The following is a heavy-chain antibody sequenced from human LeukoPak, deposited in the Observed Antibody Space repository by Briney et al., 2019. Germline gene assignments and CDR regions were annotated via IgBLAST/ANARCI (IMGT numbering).Heavy chain of an antibody. J-gene: IGHJ4*02. CDR2: ISSSSSYI. V-gene: IGHV3-21*01. CDR3: ARDGTGLRGLDY. Sequence: KPGGSLRLSCAASGFTFSSYSMNWVRQAPGKGLEWVSSISSSSSYIYYADSVKGRFTISRDNAKNSLYLQMNSLRAEDTAVYYCARDGTGLRGLDYWGQGTLVTVSS. CDR1: GFTFSSYS. D-gene: IGHD4-17*01.